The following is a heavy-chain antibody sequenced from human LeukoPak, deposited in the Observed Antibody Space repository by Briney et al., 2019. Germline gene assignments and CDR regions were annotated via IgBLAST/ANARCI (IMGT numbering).Heavy chain of an antibody. Sequence: SETLSLTCTVSGGSISSSNYYWGWIRQPPGKGLEWIGTIYYSGSTYYNSSLKSRVTISVDTSKNHFSLKVSSVTATDTAMYYCARHGAFCTGGSCTRFDPWGQGTLVTVSS. D-gene: IGHD2-15*01. V-gene: IGHV4-39*01. CDR1: GGSISSSNYY. J-gene: IGHJ5*02. CDR3: ARHGAFCTGGSCTRFDP. CDR2: IYYSGST.